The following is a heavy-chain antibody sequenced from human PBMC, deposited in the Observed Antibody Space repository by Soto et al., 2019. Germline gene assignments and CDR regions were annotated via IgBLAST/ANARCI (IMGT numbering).Heavy chain of an antibody. Sequence: SETLSLTCTVSGGSISSYYWSWIRQPPGKGLEWIGYIYYSGSTNYNPSLNSRVTISVDTSKNQFSLKLSSVTAADTAVYYCAREGSWDSFYSYGEKEYYFYYCGQGTLVTVSA. D-gene: IGHD5-18*01. CDR1: GGSISSYY. J-gene: IGHJ4*02. CDR3: AREGSWDSFYSYGEKEYYFYY. CDR2: IYYSGST. V-gene: IGHV4-59*01.